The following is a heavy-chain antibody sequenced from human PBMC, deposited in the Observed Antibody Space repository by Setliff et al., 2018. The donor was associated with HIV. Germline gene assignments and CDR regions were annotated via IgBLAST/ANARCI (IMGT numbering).Heavy chain of an antibody. CDR1: GFRFSTYG. V-gene: IGHV3-30*02. J-gene: IGHJ6*02. CDR2: IWYDGSDK. CDR3: AKDREYGSGRTDYYYYYGMDV. Sequence: GGSLRLSCVASGFRFSTYGMHWVRQAPGKGLEWVTFIWYDGSDKYYLDSVKGRFTISRDNSKNTLYLQMNSLRAEDTAVYYCAKDREYGSGRTDYYYYYGMDVWGQGTTVTVSS. D-gene: IGHD3-10*01.